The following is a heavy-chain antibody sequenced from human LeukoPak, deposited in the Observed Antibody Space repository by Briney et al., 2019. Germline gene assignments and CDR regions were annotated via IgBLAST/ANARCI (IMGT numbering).Heavy chain of an antibody. J-gene: IGHJ4*02. D-gene: IGHD1-26*01. CDR2: INPNSGGT. CDR3: ATTLVGATSGFDY. V-gene: IGHV1-2*02. Sequence: ASVKVSCKASGYTFTGYYMHWVRQAPGQGLEWMGWINPNSGGTNYAQKFQGRVTVTRDTSISTAYMELSRLRSDDTAVYYCATTLVGATSGFDYWGQGTLVTVSS. CDR1: GYTFTGYY.